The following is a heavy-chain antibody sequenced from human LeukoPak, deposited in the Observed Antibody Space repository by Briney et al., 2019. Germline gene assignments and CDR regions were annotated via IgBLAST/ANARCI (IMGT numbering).Heavy chain of an antibody. Sequence: ASVKVSCKASGYTFTSYYMHWVRQAPGQGLEWMGIINPSGGSTSCAQKFQGRVTMTRDTSTSTVYMELSSLRSDDTAVYYCAREPPVCSSTSCYPDDYWGQGTPVTVSS. D-gene: IGHD2-2*01. CDR2: INPSGGST. CDR3: AREPPVCSSTSCYPDDY. CDR1: GYTFTSYY. V-gene: IGHV1-46*01. J-gene: IGHJ4*02.